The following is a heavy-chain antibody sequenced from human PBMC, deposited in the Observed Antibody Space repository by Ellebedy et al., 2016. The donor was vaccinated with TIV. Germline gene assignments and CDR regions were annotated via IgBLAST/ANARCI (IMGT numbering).Heavy chain of an antibody. Sequence: GESLKISCAASGFTFMSYGMHWLRQAPGKGLEWVAVVWYDGNYKRVADSVKGRFTICRDNSKSTVFLQMNSLRAEDSAVYYCAREMVAPGPDNVYYGMDVWGQGTTVTVSS. CDR3: AREMVAPGPDNVYYGMDV. V-gene: IGHV3-33*01. CDR1: GFTFMSYG. J-gene: IGHJ6*02. CDR2: VWYDGNYK. D-gene: IGHD2-15*01.